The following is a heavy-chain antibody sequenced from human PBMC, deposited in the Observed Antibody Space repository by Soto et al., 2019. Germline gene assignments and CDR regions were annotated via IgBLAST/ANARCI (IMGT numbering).Heavy chain of an antibody. J-gene: IGHJ4*02. D-gene: IGHD3-16*02. V-gene: IGHV4-34*01. CDR3: ARGYSKATFGGVIAHFDY. CDR1: GGSFSGYY. Sequence: SETLSLTCAVYGGSFSGYYWSWIRQPPGKGLEWIGEINHSGSTNYNPSLKSRVTISVDTSKNQFSLKLSSVTAAETAVYYCARGYSKATFGGVIAHFDYWGQGTLVTVSS. CDR2: INHSGST.